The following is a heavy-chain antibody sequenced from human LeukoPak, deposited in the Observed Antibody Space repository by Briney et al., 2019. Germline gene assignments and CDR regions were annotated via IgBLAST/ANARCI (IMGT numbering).Heavy chain of an antibody. D-gene: IGHD6-13*01. Sequence: GGSLRLSCAASGFTFSNAWMSWVRQAPGKGLEWVSAISGSGGSTYYADSVKGRFTISRDNSKNTLYLQMNSLRAEDTAVYYCAKAAVAAAGLDYFDYWGQGTLVTVSS. CDR1: GFTFSNAW. CDR2: ISGSGGST. J-gene: IGHJ4*02. CDR3: AKAAVAAAGLDYFDY. V-gene: IGHV3-23*01.